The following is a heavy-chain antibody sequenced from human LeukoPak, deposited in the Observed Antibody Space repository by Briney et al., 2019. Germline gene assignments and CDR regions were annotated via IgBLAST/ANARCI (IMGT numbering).Heavy chain of an antibody. D-gene: IGHD2-8*01. CDR3: ARGVWPVDY. V-gene: IGHV4-34*01. J-gene: IGHJ4*02. CDR2: INHSGST. Sequence: PSETLSLTCAVYGGSFSGYYWSWIRQPPGKGLEWIGEINHSGSTNYNPSLKSRVTISVDTSKNQFSLKLSSVTAADTAVYYCARGVWPVDYWGQGTLVTVSS. CDR1: GGSFSGYY.